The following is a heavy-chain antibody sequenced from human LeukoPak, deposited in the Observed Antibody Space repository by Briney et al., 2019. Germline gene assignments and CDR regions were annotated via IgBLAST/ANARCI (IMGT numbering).Heavy chain of an antibody. CDR2: IYYSGST. CDR3: ERDSYYYDSSGYYYNWFDP. V-gene: IGHV4-61*01. CDR1: GGSVSSGSYY. Sequence: SETLSLTCTVSGGSVSSGSYYWSWIRQPPGKGLEWIGYIYYSGSTNYNPSLKSRVTISVDTSKNQFSLKLSSVTAADTAVYYCERDSYYYDSSGYYYNWFDPWGQGTLVTVSS. J-gene: IGHJ5*02. D-gene: IGHD3-22*01.